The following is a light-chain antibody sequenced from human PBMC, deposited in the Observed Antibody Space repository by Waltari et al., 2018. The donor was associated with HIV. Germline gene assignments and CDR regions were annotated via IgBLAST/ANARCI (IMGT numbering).Light chain of an antibody. J-gene: IGKJ4*01. V-gene: IGKV3-15*01. CDR1: QSVSSN. CDR3: QQYNNWPPLT. Sequence: EIVMTQSPATLSVSPGERATIPCRASQSVSSNLAWYQQTPGQAPRLLIYGASTRATGIPARFSGSGSGTEFTLTISSLQSEDFAVYYCQQYNNWPPLTFGGGTKVEIK. CDR2: GAS.